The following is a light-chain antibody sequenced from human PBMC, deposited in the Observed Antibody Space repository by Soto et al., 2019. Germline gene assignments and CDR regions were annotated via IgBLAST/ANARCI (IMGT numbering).Light chain of an antibody. CDR1: QSVLYSSNNKNY. CDR2: WAS. J-gene: IGKJ2*01. CDR3: QQYYSTPYT. Sequence: DIVMTQSADSLAVSLGERTTINCKSSQSVLYSSNNKNYLAWYQHKPGQPPNLLIYWASTRESGVPDRFSGSWSGTDFTLTISSLQAEDVAVYYCQQYYSTPYTFVQGTKLEIK. V-gene: IGKV4-1*01.